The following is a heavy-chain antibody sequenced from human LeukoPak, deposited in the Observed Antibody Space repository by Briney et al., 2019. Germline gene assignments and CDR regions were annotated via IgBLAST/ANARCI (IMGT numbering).Heavy chain of an antibody. CDR2: IRYDGSNK. D-gene: IGHD6-13*01. V-gene: IGHV3-30*02. Sequence: GGSLRLSCTTSEFNFRAYWMGWVRQAPGKGLEWVAFIRYDGSNKYYADSVKGRFTISRDNSKNTLYLRMNSLRAEDTAVYYCAKDMAGSYSSSWYETLDDAFDIWGQGTMVTVSS. J-gene: IGHJ3*02. CDR3: AKDMAGSYSSSWYETLDDAFDI. CDR1: EFNFRAYW.